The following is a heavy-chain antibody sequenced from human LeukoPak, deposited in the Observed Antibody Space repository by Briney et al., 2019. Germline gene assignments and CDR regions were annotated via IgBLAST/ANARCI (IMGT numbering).Heavy chain of an antibody. Sequence: GGSLRLFCAASGFTFSSYAMTWVRQAPGKGLEWVSAISGSGGSTYYADSVKGRFTISRDNSMNTLYPQMNSLRAEDTVVYYCAKDTRGYSYGTFDYWGQGTLVTVSS. V-gene: IGHV3-23*01. J-gene: IGHJ4*02. CDR3: AKDTRGYSYGTFDY. CDR2: ISGSGGST. CDR1: GFTFSSYA. D-gene: IGHD5-18*01.